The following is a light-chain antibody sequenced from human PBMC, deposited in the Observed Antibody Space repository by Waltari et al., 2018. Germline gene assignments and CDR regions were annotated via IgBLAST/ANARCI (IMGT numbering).Light chain of an antibody. V-gene: IGKV3-20*01. CDR1: QSLSSYF. Sequence: EIVLTQSPDTLSLSPGEGATLSCRASQSLSSYFLAWYQHKPGQGPRLLIYAASGRATGIPGRFSGGKSGTDFILTISRLEPEDFAVYYCQQYGSSPVTFGQGTRLEIK. J-gene: IGKJ5*01. CDR2: AAS. CDR3: QQYGSSPVT.